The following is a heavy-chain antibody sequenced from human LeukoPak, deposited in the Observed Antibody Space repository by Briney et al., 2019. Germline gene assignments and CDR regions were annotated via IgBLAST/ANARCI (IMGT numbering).Heavy chain of an antibody. CDR2: IYTSGST. D-gene: IGHD2-15*01. CDR1: GGSISSHY. Sequence: AETLSLTCTVSGGSISSHYWSWLRQPAGKGLEWIGRIYTSGSTHYNPSLKSRVSTSVDRSKAQFSLKLSSVTAADTAVYYCARGSPSGASYFNYWGQGTLVTVSS. CDR3: ARGSPSGASYFNY. J-gene: IGHJ4*02. V-gene: IGHV4-4*07.